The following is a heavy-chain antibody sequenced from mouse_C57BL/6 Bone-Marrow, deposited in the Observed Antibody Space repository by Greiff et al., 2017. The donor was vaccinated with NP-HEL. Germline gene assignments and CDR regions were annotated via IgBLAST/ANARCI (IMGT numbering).Heavy chain of an antibody. V-gene: IGHV1-76*01. J-gene: IGHJ2*01. CDR3: ARWRWDYFDY. D-gene: IGHD4-1*01. Sequence: QVQLQQSGAELVRPGASVKLSCKASGYTFTDYYINWVKQRPGQGLEWIARIYPGSGNTYYNEKFKGKATLTAEKSSSTAYMQLSSLTSEDSAVYFCARWRWDYFDYWGQGTTHTVSS. CDR1: GYTFTDYY. CDR2: IYPGSGNT.